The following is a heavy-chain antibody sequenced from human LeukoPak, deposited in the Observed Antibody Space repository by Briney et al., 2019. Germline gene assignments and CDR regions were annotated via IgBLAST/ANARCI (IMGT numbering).Heavy chain of an antibody. V-gene: IGHV7-4-1*02. CDR3: ARPIAAAGNYYYYGMDV. CDR1: GYTFTSYA. CDR2: INTNTGNP. J-gene: IGHJ6*02. Sequence: ASVKVSCKASGYTFTSYAMNWVRQAPGQGLEWMGWINTNTGNPTYAQGFTGRFVFSLDTSVSTAYLQISSLKAEDTAVYYCARPIAAAGNYYYYGMDVWGQGTTVTVSS. D-gene: IGHD6-13*01.